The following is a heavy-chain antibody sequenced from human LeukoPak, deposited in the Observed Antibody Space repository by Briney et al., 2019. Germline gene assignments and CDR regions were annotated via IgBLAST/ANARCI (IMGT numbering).Heavy chain of an antibody. V-gene: IGHV3-49*04. CDR3: TRSGDATRGYSGYESDY. J-gene: IGHJ4*02. CDR1: GFTFGDYA. Sequence: GRSLRLSCTASGFTFGDYAMSWVRPAPGKGRAWVGFIRSKAYGGTTEYAASVKGRFTISRDDSKSIAYLQMNSLKTEDTAVYYCTRSGDATRGYSGYESDYWGQGTLVTVSS. CDR2: IRSKAYGGTT. D-gene: IGHD5-12*01.